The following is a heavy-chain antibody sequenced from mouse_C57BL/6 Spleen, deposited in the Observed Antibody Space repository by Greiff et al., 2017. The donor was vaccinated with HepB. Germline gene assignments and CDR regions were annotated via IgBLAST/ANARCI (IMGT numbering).Heavy chain of an antibody. D-gene: IGHD1-1*01. J-gene: IGHJ1*03. Sequence: EVHLVESGGGLVQPKGSLKLSCAASGFSFNTYAMNWVRQAPGKGLEWVARIRSKSNNYATYYADSVKDRFTISRDDSESMLYLQMNNVKTEDTAMYYCVRQGYYGSSSYWYFDVWGTGTTVTVSS. CDR1: GFSFNTYA. CDR3: VRQGYYGSSSYWYFDV. CDR2: IRSKSNNYAT. V-gene: IGHV10-1*01.